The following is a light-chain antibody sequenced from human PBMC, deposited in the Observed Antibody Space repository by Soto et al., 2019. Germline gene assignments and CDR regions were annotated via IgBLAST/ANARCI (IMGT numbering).Light chain of an antibody. V-gene: IGKV3-20*01. CDR3: QQYGSSLWT. CDR1: QSVSSSY. CDR2: GAS. Sequence: EIVLTQSPGTLSLYPGERATLSCRASQSVSSSYLAWYQQKPGQAPRLLIYGASSRGTGIPDRFSGSGSGTDFTLTISRLEPEDFAVYYCQQYGSSLWTFCQGTKGEIK. J-gene: IGKJ1*01.